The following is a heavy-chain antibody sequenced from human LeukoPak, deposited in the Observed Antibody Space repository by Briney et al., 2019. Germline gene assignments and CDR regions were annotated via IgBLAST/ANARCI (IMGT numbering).Heavy chain of an antibody. CDR3: AREKGLSPMTGWGFLEWSEDNDAFDI. Sequence: SETLSLTCTVSGGSISSYYWSWIRQPPGKGLEWIGYIYYSGSTNYNPSLKSRVTISVDTSKNQFSLKLSSVTAADTAVYYCAREKGLSPMTGWGFLEWSEDNDAFDIWGQGTMVTVSS. CDR1: GGSISSYY. J-gene: IGHJ3*02. CDR2: IYYSGST. V-gene: IGHV4-59*01. D-gene: IGHD3-3*01.